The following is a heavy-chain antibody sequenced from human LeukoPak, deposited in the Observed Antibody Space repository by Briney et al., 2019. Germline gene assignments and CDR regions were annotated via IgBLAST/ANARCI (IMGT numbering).Heavy chain of an antibody. D-gene: IGHD3-9*01. CDR2: IYYSGST. V-gene: IGHV4-59*01. J-gene: IGHJ4*02. CDR1: GGSFSGYY. Sequence: SETLSLTCAVYGGSFSGYYWSWIRRPPGKGLEWIGYIYYSGSTNYNPSLKSRVTISVDTSKNQFSLKLSSVTAADTAVYYCAKYDILTGYYWGQGTLVTVSS. CDR3: AKYDILTGYY.